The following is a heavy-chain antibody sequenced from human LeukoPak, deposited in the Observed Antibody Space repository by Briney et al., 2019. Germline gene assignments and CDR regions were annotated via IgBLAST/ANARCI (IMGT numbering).Heavy chain of an antibody. CDR2: ISSSGTTI. CDR1: GFTFSSYE. D-gene: IGHD6-13*01. J-gene: IGHJ4*02. CDR3: AIGLFEEQQPY. V-gene: IGHV3-48*03. Sequence: GGSLRLSCAASGFTFSSYEMNWVRQAPREGLEWVSYISSSGTTIYYADSVKGRFTISRDNAKNSLYLQMNSLRAADTAVYYCAIGLFEEQQPYWGQGTLVTVSS.